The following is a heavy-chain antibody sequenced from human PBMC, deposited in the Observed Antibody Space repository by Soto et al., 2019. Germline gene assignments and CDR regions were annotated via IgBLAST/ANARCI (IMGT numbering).Heavy chain of an antibody. J-gene: IGHJ4*02. CDR3: ARGGVSTRTFDY. D-gene: IGHD3-3*01. CDR2: IYPRDSDT. V-gene: IGHV5-51*01. Sequence: GESLKISCKGSGYNFAGYWIAWLRQMPGKGLELMGIIYPRDSDTRYRPSFQGQVTISADKSISSAYLQWSSLRASDTAMYYCARGGVSTRTFDYWGQGTPVTDS. CDR1: GYNFAGYW.